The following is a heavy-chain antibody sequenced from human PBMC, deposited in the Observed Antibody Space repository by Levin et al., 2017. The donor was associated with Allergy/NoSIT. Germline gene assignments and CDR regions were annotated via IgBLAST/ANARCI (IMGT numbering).Heavy chain of an antibody. CDR3: ARGQLELRDYYYYGMDV. V-gene: IGHV3-11*01. CDR1: GFTFSDYY. J-gene: IGHJ6*02. D-gene: IGHD1-7*01. CDR2: ITSPGNSI. Sequence: GESLKISCAASGFTFSDYYMSWIRQAPGEGLEWLSYITSPGNSIYYADSVKGRFTISRDNAKNSLYLQMNSLRAEDTAVYYCARGQLELRDYYYYGMDVWGQGTTVTVSS.